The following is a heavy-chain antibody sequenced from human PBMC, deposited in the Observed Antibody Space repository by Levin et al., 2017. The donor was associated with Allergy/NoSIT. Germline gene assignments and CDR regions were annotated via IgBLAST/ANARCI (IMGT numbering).Heavy chain of an antibody. J-gene: IGHJ5*02. V-gene: IGHV3-23*01. Sequence: GGSLRLSCAASGFTFGTYAMSWVRQAPGKGLEWVSAISGNGAKIYYADSVKGRFTISRDNSKNTLYLQMNSLRAEDTAVYYCARDQDAVFGDDWFDPWGQGTLVTVSS. CDR2: ISGNGAKI. CDR3: ARDQDAVFGDDWFDP. D-gene: IGHD3-10*01. CDR1: GFTFGTYA.